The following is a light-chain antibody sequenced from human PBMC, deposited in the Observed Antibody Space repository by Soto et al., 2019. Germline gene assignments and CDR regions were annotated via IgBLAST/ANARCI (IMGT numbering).Light chain of an antibody. Sequence: DIQMTQSPSSLSASVGDRVTITCRASQSISSYLNWYQQKPGKAPKLLIYAASSLQSGVPSRFSGSGSGTDFTLTISSLQPEDFAVYYCHQYGSSPPTFGQGTKVEIK. J-gene: IGKJ1*01. CDR2: AAS. CDR1: QSISSY. V-gene: IGKV1-39*01. CDR3: HQYGSSPPT.